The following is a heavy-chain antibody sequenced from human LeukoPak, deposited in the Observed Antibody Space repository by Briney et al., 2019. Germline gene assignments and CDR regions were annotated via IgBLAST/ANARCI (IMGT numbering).Heavy chain of an antibody. V-gene: IGHV4-59*01. J-gene: IGHJ4*02. CDR1: GGSISSYY. Sequence: SETLSLTCIVSGGSISSYYWSWIRQPPGKGLEWIGYIYSSGSTNYNPSLKSRVTISLDTSKDQFSLKLSSVTAADTAVYYCARGPTRYYFDYWGQGSLVTVSS. CDR3: ARGPTRYYFDY. CDR2: IYSSGST.